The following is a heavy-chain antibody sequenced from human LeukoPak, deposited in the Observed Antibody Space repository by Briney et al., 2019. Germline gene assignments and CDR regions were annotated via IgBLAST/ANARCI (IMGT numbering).Heavy chain of an antibody. CDR1: GFTFSSYA. J-gene: IGHJ6*02. CDR3: ARWSMVRGVIIRDYYYYYGMDV. V-gene: IGHV3-23*01. D-gene: IGHD3-10*01. CDR2: ISGGGRST. Sequence: TGGSLRLSCAASGFTFSSYAMSWVRQAPGKGLEWVSAISGGGRSTDYADSVKGRFTISRDNAKNSLYLQMNSLRAEDTAVYYCARWSMVRGVIIRDYYYYYGMDVWGQGTRSPSP.